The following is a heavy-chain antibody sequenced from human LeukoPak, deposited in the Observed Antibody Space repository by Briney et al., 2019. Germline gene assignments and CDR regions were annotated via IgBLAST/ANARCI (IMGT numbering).Heavy chain of an antibody. J-gene: IGHJ4*02. CDR2: ISSSSSCI. Sequence: GGSLRLSCAASGFTFSSYSMNWVRQAPGKGLEWVSSISSSSSCIYYADSVKGRFTISRDNAKNSLYLQMNSLRAEDTAVYYCAGDLSHYYDSSGYLHWGQGTLVTVSS. D-gene: IGHD3-22*01. V-gene: IGHV3-21*01. CDR3: AGDLSHYYDSSGYLH. CDR1: GFTFSSYS.